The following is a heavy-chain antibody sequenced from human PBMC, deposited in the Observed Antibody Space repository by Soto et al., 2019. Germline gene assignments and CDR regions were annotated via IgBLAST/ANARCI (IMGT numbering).Heavy chain of an antibody. D-gene: IGHD6-19*01. CDR3: ARGIAVAGTFYYYGMDV. CDR2: IYYSGST. Sequence: QVQLQESGPGLVKPSETLSLTCTVSGGSVSSGSYYWSWIRQPPGKGLEWIGYIYYSGSTNYNPSLKSRVTISVDTSKNQFSLKLSSVTAADTAVYYCARGIAVAGTFYYYGMDVWGQGTTVTVSS. CDR1: GGSVSSGSYY. V-gene: IGHV4-61*01. J-gene: IGHJ6*02.